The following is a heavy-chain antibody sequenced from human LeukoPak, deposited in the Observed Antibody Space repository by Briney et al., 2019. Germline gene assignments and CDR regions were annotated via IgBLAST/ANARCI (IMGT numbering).Heavy chain of an antibody. CDR1: GGSLSSYY. CDR3: ARLSQGFDC. V-gene: IGHV4-59*01. J-gene: IGHJ4*02. CDR2: IYSSGST. Sequence: SEALLLTCTVHGGSLSSYYWSWIRQPPGKGQERNGYIYSSGSTTYNPSLKSRVTISVDTSKNQFSLKLSSVTAADTAVYYCARLSQGFDCWGQGTLVTVSS.